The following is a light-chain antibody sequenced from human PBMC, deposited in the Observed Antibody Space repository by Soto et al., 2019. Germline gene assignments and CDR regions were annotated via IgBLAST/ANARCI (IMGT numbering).Light chain of an antibody. CDR3: QQANTIPFT. CDR1: QGVANW. CDR2: AAS. V-gene: IGKV1-12*02. Sequence: DIQMTQSPSSVSASVGDRVTITCRASQGVANWLAWYQQKPGKAPKLLIYAASSLQSGVPSRFSGRGSGTNYTLTISSLQPEDFATYYSQQANTIPFTVGPGTKVDI. J-gene: IGKJ3*01.